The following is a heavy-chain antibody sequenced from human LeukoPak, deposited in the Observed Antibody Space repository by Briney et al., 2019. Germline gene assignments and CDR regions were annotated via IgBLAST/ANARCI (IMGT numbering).Heavy chain of an antibody. V-gene: IGHV3-11*01. Sequence: GGSLRLSCAASGFTFSVYYMNWIRQAPGKGLEWVSYISSNGNTIYEADSVKGRFTISRDNAKNSLYLQMNSLRAEDTAVYYCARGPAWDVVVAGTTLNWFEPWGQGTLVTVSS. J-gene: IGHJ5*02. CDR2: ISSNGNTI. CDR3: ARGPAWDVVVAGTTLNWFEP. CDR1: GFTFSVYY. D-gene: IGHD2-21*01.